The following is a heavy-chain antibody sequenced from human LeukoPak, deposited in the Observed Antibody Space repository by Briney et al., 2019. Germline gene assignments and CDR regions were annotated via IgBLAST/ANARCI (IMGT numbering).Heavy chain of an antibody. Sequence: PGGSLRLSCAASGFTSDDYAMHWVRQAPGKCLEWVSLISWDGGSTYYADSVKGRFTISRDNSKNSLYLQMNSLRAEDTALYYCAKDSEGGTYYFDYWGQGTLVTVSS. J-gene: IGHJ4*02. D-gene: IGHD1-1*01. CDR1: GFTSDDYA. CDR3: AKDSEGGTYYFDY. CDR2: ISWDGGST. V-gene: IGHV3-43D*04.